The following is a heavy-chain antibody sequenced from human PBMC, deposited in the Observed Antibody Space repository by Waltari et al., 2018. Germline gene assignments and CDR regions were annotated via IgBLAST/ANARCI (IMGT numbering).Heavy chain of an antibody. CDR1: GDSMNSNNW. CDR3: ARDRGRGLYLDS. Sequence: QLQLQESGPGLVKPSGTLSLTCAVSGDSMNSNNWWSWVRQPPEKGLEWIGQSHRSGRTNYNPSLERRVTISIDTANNQFSLKVTSTTAADTAVYYCARDRGRGLYLDSWGQGTLVTVSP. D-gene: IGHD2-15*01. J-gene: IGHJ4*02. CDR2: SHRSGRT. V-gene: IGHV4-4*02.